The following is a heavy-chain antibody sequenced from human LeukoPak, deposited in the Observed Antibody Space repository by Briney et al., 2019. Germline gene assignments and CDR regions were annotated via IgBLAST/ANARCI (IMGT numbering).Heavy chain of an antibody. CDR1: GGSISGYY. CDR2: IYYIGST. J-gene: IGHJ4*02. CDR3: ARERGSAAASIDY. V-gene: IGHV4-59*01. Sequence: SETLSLTCAVSGGSISGYYWSWIRQPPGKGLEWIGYIYYIGSTNYNPSLTSRVTISVDTSMSQFSLKLSSVTAADTAVYYCARERGSAAASIDYWGQGTLVTVSS. D-gene: IGHD2-15*01.